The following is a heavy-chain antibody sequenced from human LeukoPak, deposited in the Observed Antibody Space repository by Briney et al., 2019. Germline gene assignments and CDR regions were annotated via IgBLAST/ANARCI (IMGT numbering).Heavy chain of an antibody. CDR2: ISGSNNYM. J-gene: IGHJ4*02. Sequence: PGGSLRLSCAASGFTFSTYTMNWVRQAPGKGLEWVSFISGSNNYMYYADSVKGRFTISRDNAKNSLYLQMNSLRAEDTAVYYCARTTDGYNFNGGYWGQGTLVTVSS. CDR1: GFTFSTYT. D-gene: IGHD1-1*01. V-gene: IGHV3-21*01. CDR3: ARTTDGYNFNGGY.